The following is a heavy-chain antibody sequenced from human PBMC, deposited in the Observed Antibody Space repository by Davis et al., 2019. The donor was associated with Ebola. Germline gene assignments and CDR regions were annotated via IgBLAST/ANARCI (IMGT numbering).Heavy chain of an antibody. CDR2: IYSGGST. Sequence: PGGSLRLSCAASGFTFSDYYMSWVRQAPGKGLEWVSVIYSGGSTYYADSVKGRFTISRDNSKNTLYLQMNSLRAEDTAVYYCARSSSTYPGWFDPWGQGTLVTVSS. CDR3: ARSSSTYPGWFDP. CDR1: GFTFSDYY. D-gene: IGHD2-2*01. V-gene: IGHV3-53*01. J-gene: IGHJ5*02.